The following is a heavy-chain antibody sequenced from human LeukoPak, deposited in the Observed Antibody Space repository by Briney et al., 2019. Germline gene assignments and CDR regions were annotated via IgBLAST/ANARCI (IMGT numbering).Heavy chain of an antibody. J-gene: IGHJ6*03. CDR3: ARHKDYYYSYMDV. V-gene: IGHV4-39*01. Sequence: LRLSCAASGFTFSSYVMHWVRQPPGKGLEWIGTIYYSGSTYYNPSLTSRVTISVDTSKNQFSLKLSSVTAADTAVYYCARHKDYYYSYMDVWGKGTTVTISS. CDR1: GFTFSSYVMH. CDR2: IYYSGST.